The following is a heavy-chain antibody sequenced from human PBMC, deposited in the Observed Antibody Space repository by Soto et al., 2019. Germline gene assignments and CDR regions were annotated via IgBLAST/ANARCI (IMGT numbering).Heavy chain of an antibody. CDR2: IAVGSGYT. V-gene: IGHV1-58*01. Sequence: RASVKVSCKASGFTFTSSAFQWVRQARGQRLEWIGWIAVGSGYTNYAQRFQDRVTLTRDMSTATTYMELSRLTSEDTAIYYCAADATAWQQMVPSDPWGQGTLVTVSS. J-gene: IGHJ5*01. CDR1: GFTFTSSA. D-gene: IGHD2-8*01. CDR3: AADATAWQQMVPSDP.